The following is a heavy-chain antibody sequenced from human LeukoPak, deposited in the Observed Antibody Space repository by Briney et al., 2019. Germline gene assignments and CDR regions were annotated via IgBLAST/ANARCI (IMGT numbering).Heavy chain of an antibody. J-gene: IGHJ3*02. V-gene: IGHV1-69*13. Sequence: SVKVSCKASGYTFTSYGISWVRQAPGQGLEWMGGIIPIFGTANYAQKFQGRVTITADESTSTAYMELSSLRSEDTAVYYCARDAPGYNWNDVDDAFDIWGQGTMVTVSS. CDR1: GYTFTSYG. D-gene: IGHD1-1*01. CDR2: IIPIFGTA. CDR3: ARDAPGYNWNDVDDAFDI.